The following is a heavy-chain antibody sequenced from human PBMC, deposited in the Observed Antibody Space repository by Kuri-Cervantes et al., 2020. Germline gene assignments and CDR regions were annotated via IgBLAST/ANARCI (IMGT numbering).Heavy chain of an antibody. CDR2: ISYDGSNK. CDR1: GVTFSSYA. D-gene: IGHD4-17*01. Sequence: GGSLRLSCAASGVTFSSYAMHWVRQAPGKGLEWVAVISYDGSNKYFADSVKGRFNISRDNAKNSLYLRMNSLRAEDTALYHCARRTTVTVTATPRSYWYFDLWGRGTLVTVAS. V-gene: IGHV3-30-3*01. J-gene: IGHJ2*01. CDR3: ARRTTVTVTATPRSYWYFDL.